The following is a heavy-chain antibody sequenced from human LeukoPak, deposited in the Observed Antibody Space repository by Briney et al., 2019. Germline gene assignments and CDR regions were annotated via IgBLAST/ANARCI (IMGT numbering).Heavy chain of an antibody. Sequence: GGSLRLSCTASGFTFGDYAMSWVRQAPGKGLEWVGFISSKTYGGTTEYAASVKGRFTISRDDSKSIAYLQMNSLKTEDTAVYYCTRPINYYDSSGSYYWGQGTLITVSS. V-gene: IGHV3-49*04. J-gene: IGHJ4*02. CDR3: TRPINYYDSSGSYY. D-gene: IGHD3-22*01. CDR2: ISSKTYGGTT. CDR1: GFTFGDYA.